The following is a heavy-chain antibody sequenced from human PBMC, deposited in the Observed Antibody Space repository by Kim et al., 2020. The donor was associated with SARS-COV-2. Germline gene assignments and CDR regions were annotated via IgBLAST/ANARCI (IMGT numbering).Heavy chain of an antibody. D-gene: IGHD5-18*01. CDR2: ISSSSSYI. CDR1: GFTFSSYS. CDR3: ARDRVQLWLEGSYYYGMDV. J-gene: IGHJ6*02. Sequence: GGSLRLSCAASGFTFSSYSMNWVRQAPGKGLEWVSSISSSSSYIYYADSVKGRFTISRDNAKNSLYLQMNSLRAEDTAVYYCARDRVQLWLEGSYYYGMDVWGQGTTVTVSS. V-gene: IGHV3-21*01.